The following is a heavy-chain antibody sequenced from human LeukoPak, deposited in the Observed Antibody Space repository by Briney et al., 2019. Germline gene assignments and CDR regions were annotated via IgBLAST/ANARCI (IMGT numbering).Heavy chain of an antibody. V-gene: IGHV3-43*02. Sequence: PGGSLRLSCAASGFTFDDYAMHWVRQAPGKGLEWVSLISGDGGSTYYADSVKGRFTISRDNSKNSLYLQMNSLRTEDTALNYCAKVLGYYDSSGYYQEGGFDYWGQGTLVTVSS. D-gene: IGHD3-22*01. CDR1: GFTFDDYA. CDR3: AKVLGYYDSSGYYQEGGFDY. CDR2: ISGDGGST. J-gene: IGHJ4*02.